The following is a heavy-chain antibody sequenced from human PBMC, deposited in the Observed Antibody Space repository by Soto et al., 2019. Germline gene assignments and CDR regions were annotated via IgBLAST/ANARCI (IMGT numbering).Heavy chain of an antibody. CDR1: GGSISRYY. J-gene: IGHJ4*02. CDR2: IYYSGST. V-gene: IGHV4-59*01. CDR3: ARFNDYDSSGYYYVLDY. Sequence: SETLSLTCTVSGGSISRYYWSWIRQPPGKGLEWIGYIYYSGSTNYNPSLKSRVTISVDTSKNQFSLKLSSVTAADTAVYYCARFNDYDSSGYYYVLDYWGQGTLVTVSS. D-gene: IGHD3-22*01.